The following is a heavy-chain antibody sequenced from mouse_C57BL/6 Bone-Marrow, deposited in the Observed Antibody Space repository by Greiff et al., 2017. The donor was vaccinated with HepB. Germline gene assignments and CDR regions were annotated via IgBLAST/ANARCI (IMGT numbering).Heavy chain of an antibody. CDR1: GFTFTDYY. D-gene: IGHD3-2*02. J-gene: IGHJ4*01. CDR2: IRNKANGYTT. Sequence: EVKLQESGGGLVQPGGSLSLSCAASGFTFTDYYMSWVRQPPGKALEWLGFIRNKANGYTTEYRASVKGRFTISRDNSQSFLYLQMNALRAEDSATEDGARYGGSVLYAMDYWGQGTSVTVSS. CDR3: ARYGGSVLYAMDY. V-gene: IGHV7-3*01.